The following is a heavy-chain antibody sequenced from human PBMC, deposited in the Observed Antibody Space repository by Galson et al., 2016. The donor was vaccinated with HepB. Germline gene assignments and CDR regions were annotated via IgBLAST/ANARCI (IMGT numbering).Heavy chain of an antibody. J-gene: IGHJ4*02. Sequence: SDTLSPTCTVSGSSISSGYYWGWTRQPPGKGLLWIRRTYHTGTTYYTPSLKSRVTISVGTSKNQFSLKLCSVTAADKAVYYCARDSALTTVTPLDFWGQGTLVTVSS. V-gene: IGHV4-38-2*02. CDR2: TYHTGTT. CDR3: ARDSALTTVTPLDF. D-gene: IGHD4-11*01. CDR1: GSSISSGYY.